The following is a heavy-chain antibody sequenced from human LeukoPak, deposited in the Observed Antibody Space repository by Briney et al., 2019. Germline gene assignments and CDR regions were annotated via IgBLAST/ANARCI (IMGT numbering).Heavy chain of an antibody. V-gene: IGHV1-2*02. CDR3: ARDFVAVAGDWGFDP. J-gene: IGHJ5*02. D-gene: IGHD6-19*01. Sequence: GASVKVSCKASGYTFTGYYMHWVRQAPGQGLEWMGWINPNSGGTNYAQKFQGRVTMTRDTSISTAYMELSRLRSDDTAAYYCARDFVAVAGDWGFDPWGQGTLVTVSS. CDR1: GYTFTGYY. CDR2: INPNSGGT.